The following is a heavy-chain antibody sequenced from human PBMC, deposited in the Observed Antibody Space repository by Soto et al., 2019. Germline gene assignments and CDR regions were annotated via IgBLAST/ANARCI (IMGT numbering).Heavy chain of an antibody. CDR3: AKDLGHGGRGAFDI. CDR1: GFTFSSYG. J-gene: IGHJ3*02. CDR2: ISYDGSNK. V-gene: IGHV3-30*18. D-gene: IGHD7-27*01. Sequence: QVQLVESGGGVVQPGRSLRLSCAASGFTFSSYGMHWVRQAPGKGLEWVALISYDGSNKYYADSVKGRFTISRDNSKNTLYLQMNGRRTEDTAGYDCAKDLGHGGRGAFDIWGQGIMVTVSS.